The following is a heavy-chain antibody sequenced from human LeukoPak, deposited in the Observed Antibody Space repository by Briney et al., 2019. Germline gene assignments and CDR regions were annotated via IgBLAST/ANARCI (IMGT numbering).Heavy chain of an antibody. CDR3: ARGYCSGGSCYYSGYYCDY. CDR1: GGSISSSGYY. Sequence: SETLSLTCSVSGGSISSSGYYWGWIRQPPGKGLERIGRIYYSGSTYYTPSLKSRVTITVDTPKNQFSLKLSSATAADTAVYYCARGYCSGGSCYYSGYYCDYWGQGTLVTVSS. V-gene: IGHV4-39*07. D-gene: IGHD2-15*01. CDR2: IYYSGST. J-gene: IGHJ4*02.